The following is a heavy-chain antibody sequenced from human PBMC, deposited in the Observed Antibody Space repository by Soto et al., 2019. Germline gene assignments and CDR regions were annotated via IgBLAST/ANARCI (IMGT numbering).Heavy chain of an antibody. J-gene: IGHJ1*01. D-gene: IGHD4-17*01. CDR3: TTEDYGHPAEYFQH. CDR2: IKSKTDGGTT. V-gene: IGHV3-15*01. CDR1: GFTFRNAW. Sequence: EVQLVESGGGLVKPGGCLRLACAASGFTFRNAWMSWVRQAPGKGLEWGGRIKSKTDGGTTDYAAPVKGRFTISRDDSKNTLYLQMISLKTEDPAVYYCTTEDYGHPAEYFQHWGQGTLVTVSS.